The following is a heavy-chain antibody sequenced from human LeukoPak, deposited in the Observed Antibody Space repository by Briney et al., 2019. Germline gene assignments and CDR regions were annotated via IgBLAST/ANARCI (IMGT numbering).Heavy chain of an antibody. CDR2: FYPGASDT. CDR1: GYSFTNYW. D-gene: IGHD3-22*01. V-gene: IGHV5-51*01. Sequence: GESLKISCKASGYSFTNYWIGWGRQMPGKGLEWMGTFYPGASDTRYRPSFQGQVTLSADKSTSTAYLQWGSLKASDTAMYYCARLGLETYDRRGYYYFDHWGERALLTVSS. CDR3: ARLGLETYDRRGYYYFDH. J-gene: IGHJ4*02.